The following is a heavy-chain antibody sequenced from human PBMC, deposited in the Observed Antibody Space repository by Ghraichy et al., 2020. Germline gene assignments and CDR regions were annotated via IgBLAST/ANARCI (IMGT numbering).Heavy chain of an antibody. CDR2: IYHSGST. J-gene: IGHJ4*02. CDR1: GDSSSSGGYS. D-gene: IGHD3/OR15-3a*01. V-gene: IGHV4-30-2*01. CDR3: ARGSIGPTYFDL. Sequence: SETLSLTCAVSGDSSSSGGYSWSWIRQPPGKGLEWIGYIYHSGSTYYNPSLKSRVTISVDRSKNQFSLKLSSVTAADTALYYCARGSIGPTYFDLWGQGTLVTVSS.